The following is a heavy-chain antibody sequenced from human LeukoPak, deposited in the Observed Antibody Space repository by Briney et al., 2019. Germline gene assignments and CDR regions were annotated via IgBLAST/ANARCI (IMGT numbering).Heavy chain of an antibody. V-gene: IGHV3-30*18. Sequence: GGSLRLSCAASGFTFSTYGMHWVRQAPGKGLEWVAVISYVGSNKYYTDSVKGRFTISRDNSKNTLYLQMNSLRTEDTAVYYCAKSDLGHRSRQVGHFDYWGQGTLVTVSS. CDR1: GFTFSTYG. CDR2: ISYVGSNK. D-gene: IGHD2-15*01. CDR3: AKSDLGHRSRQVGHFDY. J-gene: IGHJ4*02.